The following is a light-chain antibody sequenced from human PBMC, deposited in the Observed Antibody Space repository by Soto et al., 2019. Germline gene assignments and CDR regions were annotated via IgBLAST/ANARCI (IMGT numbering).Light chain of an antibody. CDR1: QSLLSTDGYNY. Sequence: DIVLTQSPLSLPVTPGEPASISCRSSQSLLSTDGYNYLDWYLQKPGQSPQLLIYLGSIRASGGPERLTGSGSGTDLSLKISTVEAEDGGVDYCPHSLQPPPTFGQETKVAVK. CDR2: LGS. V-gene: IGKV2-28*01. J-gene: IGKJ1*01. CDR3: PHSLQPPPT.